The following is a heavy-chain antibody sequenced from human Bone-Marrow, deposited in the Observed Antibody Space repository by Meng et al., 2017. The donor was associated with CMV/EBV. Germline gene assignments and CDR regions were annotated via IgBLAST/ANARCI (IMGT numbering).Heavy chain of an antibody. CDR3: AREDTAMVPNNWFDP. CDR1: RFSFSTHG. D-gene: IGHD5-18*01. J-gene: IGHJ5*02. CDR2: ISYDGSNK. Sequence: GGSLRLSCVGSRFSFSTHGMHWVRQAPGKGLEWVAVISYDGSNKYYADSVKGRFTISRDNSKNTLYLQMNSLRAEDTAVYYCAREDTAMVPNNWFDPWGQGTLVTVSS. V-gene: IGHV3-30*19.